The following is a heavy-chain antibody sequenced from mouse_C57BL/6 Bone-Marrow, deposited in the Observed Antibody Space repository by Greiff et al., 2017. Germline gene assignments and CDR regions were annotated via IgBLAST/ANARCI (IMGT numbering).Heavy chain of an antibody. CDR1: GFSFTDYN. V-gene: IGHV1-39*01. CDR3: AISSHYSNYYSYDAMDY. J-gene: IGHJ4*01. Sequence: VQLQQSGPELVKPGASVTISCTASGFSFTDYNMNWVKQSNGKGLEWIGVINPNSGTTNYNQQFTGKATLTVAHASSTAYMQLNSLTSEDSAVYYWAISSHYSNYYSYDAMDYWGQGTSVTVSS. CDR2: INPNSGTT. D-gene: IGHD2-5*01.